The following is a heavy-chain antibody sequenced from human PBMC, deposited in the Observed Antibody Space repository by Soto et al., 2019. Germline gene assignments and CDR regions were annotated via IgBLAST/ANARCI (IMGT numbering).Heavy chain of an antibody. J-gene: IGHJ4*02. CDR3: ARASYYDFWSGYYRYFDY. CDR2: MNPNSGNT. V-gene: IGHV1-8*01. Sequence: GASVKVSCKASGYTFTSYDINWVRQATGQGLEWMGWMNPNSGNTGYAQKFQGRVTMTRNTSISTAYMELSSLRSEDTAVYYCARASYYDFWSGYYRYFDYWGQGTLVTV. CDR1: GYTFTSYD. D-gene: IGHD3-3*01.